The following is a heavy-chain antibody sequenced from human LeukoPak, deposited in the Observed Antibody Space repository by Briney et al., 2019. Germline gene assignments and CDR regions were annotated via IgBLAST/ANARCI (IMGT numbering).Heavy chain of an antibody. D-gene: IGHD5-18*01. CDR1: GYTFTSYY. CDR2: INPNSGGT. Sequence: ASVKVSCKASGYTFTSYYMHWVRQAPGQGLEWMGWINPNSGGTNYAQKFQGRVTMTRDTSISTAYMELSRLRSDDTAVYYCARGDTAMAHGFHYYYYGMDVWGQGTTVTVSS. V-gene: IGHV1-2*02. CDR3: ARGDTAMAHGFHYYYYGMDV. J-gene: IGHJ6*02.